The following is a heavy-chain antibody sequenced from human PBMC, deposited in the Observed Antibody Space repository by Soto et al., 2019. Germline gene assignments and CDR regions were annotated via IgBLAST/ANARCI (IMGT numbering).Heavy chain of an antibody. CDR2: ISGSGGST. CDR1: GFTFSSYA. D-gene: IGHD4-17*01. J-gene: IGHJ2*01. Sequence: EVQLLESGGGLVQPGGSLRLACAASGFTFSSYALSWVRQAPGKGLEWVSAISGSGGSTYYADSVKGRFTISRDKSKNTLYLQMNSLRAEDTAVYYCADTTTVTWYVDLWGRGTLVTVSS. V-gene: IGHV3-23*01. CDR3: ADTTTVTWYVDL.